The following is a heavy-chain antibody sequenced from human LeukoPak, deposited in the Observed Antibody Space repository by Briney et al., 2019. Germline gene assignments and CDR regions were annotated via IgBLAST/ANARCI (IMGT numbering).Heavy chain of an antibody. D-gene: IGHD2-2*01. V-gene: IGHV3-23*01. Sequence: GGSLRLSCAASGFTFSNYAMNWVRQAPGKGLEWVSTVSGSGGFTYYADSVKGLLTISRDNSKNTLYLQMNSLRAEDTAVYYCAKAPAFCSSTNCPRLYYFDYWGQGTLVTVSS. CDR3: AKAPAFCSSTNCPRLYYFDY. CDR1: GFTFSNYA. J-gene: IGHJ4*02. CDR2: VSGSGGFT.